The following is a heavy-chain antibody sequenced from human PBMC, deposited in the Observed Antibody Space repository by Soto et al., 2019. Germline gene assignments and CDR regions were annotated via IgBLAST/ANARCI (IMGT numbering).Heavy chain of an antibody. CDR2: ISGSGGNT. CDR3: AQEEAVAGTLYFDY. CDR1: GFTFSSYA. D-gene: IGHD6-19*01. V-gene: IGHV3-23*01. Sequence: GGSLRLSCVASGFTFSSYAMSWVRQAPGKGLEWVSAISGSGGNTYYADSVKGRFTISRDNSKNTLYLQMNSLRAEDTALYYCAQEEAVAGTLYFDYWGQETLVTVSS. J-gene: IGHJ4*02.